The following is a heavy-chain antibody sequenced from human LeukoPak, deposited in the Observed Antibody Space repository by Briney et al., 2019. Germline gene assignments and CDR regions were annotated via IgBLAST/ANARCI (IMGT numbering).Heavy chain of an antibody. CDR2: IYTSGST. Sequence: GGSXXSGSYYWSWIRQPAGKGLEWIGRIYTSGSTNYNPSLKSRVTISVDTSKNQFSLKLGSVTAADTAVYXXAXXXYYXGSGSFSYFXYWGQGTLVTVSS. CDR3: AXXXYYXGSGSFSYFXY. D-gene: IGHD3-10*01. J-gene: IGHJ4*02. V-gene: IGHV4-61*02. CDR1: GGSXXSGSYY.